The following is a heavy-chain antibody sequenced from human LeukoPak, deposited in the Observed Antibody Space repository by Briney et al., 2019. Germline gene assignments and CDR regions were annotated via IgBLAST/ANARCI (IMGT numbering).Heavy chain of an antibody. V-gene: IGHV3-48*03. Sequence: GGSLRLSCAGSGFSFSSYEMNWVRQAPGKGLEWISYISSSGSITFYADSEKGRFTISRDNARNSLYLQMNSLRAEDTAVYYCASTRSTSDWYTRGFEYWSQGTLVTVSS. CDR3: ASTRSTSDWYTRGFEY. J-gene: IGHJ4*02. CDR2: ISSSGSIT. D-gene: IGHD6-19*01. CDR1: GFSFSSYE.